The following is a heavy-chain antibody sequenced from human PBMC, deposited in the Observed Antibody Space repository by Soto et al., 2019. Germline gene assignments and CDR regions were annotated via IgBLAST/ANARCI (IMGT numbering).Heavy chain of an antibody. D-gene: IGHD3-10*01. CDR2: ISSSSSYI. CDR3: ARGILLWFGELTSGDRYYYYYGMDV. CDR1: GFTFSSYS. V-gene: IGHV3-21*01. J-gene: IGHJ6*02. Sequence: PGGSLRLSCAASGFTFSSYSMNWVRQAPGKGLEWVSSISSSSSYIYYADSVKGRFTISRDNAKNSLYLQMNSLRAEDTAVYYCARGILLWFGELTSGDRYYYYYGMDVWGQGTKVTVSS.